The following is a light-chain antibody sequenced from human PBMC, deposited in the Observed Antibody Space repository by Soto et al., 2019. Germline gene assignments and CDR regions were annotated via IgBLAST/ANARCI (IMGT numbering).Light chain of an antibody. J-gene: IGKJ1*01. CDR3: QQYKTRRT. V-gene: IGKV3-15*01. CDR2: ATS. Sequence: VVSLSAAAVSVSKVERATLSCRAGQSIDDKLAWYPQRPGQAPRLLIYATSTTVAGNPARFSGSGSGTEFTLTICALQSEDFGIYYCQQYKTRRTSGQG. CDR1: QSIDDK.